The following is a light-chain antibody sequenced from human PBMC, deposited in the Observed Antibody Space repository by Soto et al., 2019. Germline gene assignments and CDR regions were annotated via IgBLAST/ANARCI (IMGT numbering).Light chain of an antibody. CDR2: EVT. J-gene: IGLJ1*01. CDR1: SRDVGAYDY. V-gene: IGLV2-8*01. CDR3: SSYAGSNNFV. Sequence: QSALTQPASVSGSPGQSITISCTGTSRDVGAYDYVSWYLQYPDKAPQLMIYEVTKRPSGVPDRFSGSKSGNTASLTVSGLQAEDEADYYCSSYAGSNNFVFGTGTKV.